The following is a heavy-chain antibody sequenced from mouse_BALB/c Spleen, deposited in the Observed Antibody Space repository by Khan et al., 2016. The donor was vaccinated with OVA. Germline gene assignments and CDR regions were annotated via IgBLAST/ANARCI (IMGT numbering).Heavy chain of an antibody. CDR3: TNGNYGWFAY. D-gene: IGHD2-1*01. V-gene: IGHV5-9-3*01. Sequence: QLVESGGGLVEPGGSLKLSCAASGFTFSSFVMSWVRQTPEKRLEWFATISSAATYTYYPDSVQGRFTISRDNAKNTLYLQMNSLRSDDTAIYYCTNGNYGWFAYWGQGTLVSVST. CDR1: GFTFSSFV. CDR2: ISSAATYT. J-gene: IGHJ3*01.